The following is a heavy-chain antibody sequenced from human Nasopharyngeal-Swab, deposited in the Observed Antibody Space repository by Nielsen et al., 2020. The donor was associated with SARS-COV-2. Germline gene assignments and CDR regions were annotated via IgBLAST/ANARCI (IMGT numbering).Heavy chain of an antibody. CDR2: ISYDGSNK. J-gene: IGHJ4*02. CDR3: ARDPDDYVWGGEGVFDY. D-gene: IGHD3-16*01. CDR1: GFTFSSYA. Sequence: GESLKISCAASGFTFSSYAMHWVRQAPGKGLEWVAVISYDGSNKYYADSVKGRFTISRDNSKNTLYLQMNSLGAEDRAVSYCARDPDDYVWGGEGVFDYWGQGTLVTVSS. V-gene: IGHV3-30-3*01.